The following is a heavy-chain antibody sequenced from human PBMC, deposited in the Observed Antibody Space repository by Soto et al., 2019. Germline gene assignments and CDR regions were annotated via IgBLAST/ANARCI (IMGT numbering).Heavy chain of an antibody. J-gene: IGHJ6*02. V-gene: IGHV2-26*03. CDR2: FFSDAER. D-gene: IGHD4-17*01. CDR3: ARMNADSGSLYYAMDI. CDR1: GFSLSNGRMG. Sequence: QVTLKESGPVLVKPTETLTLTCTISGFSLSNGRMGVSWIRQPPGRALEWLAHFFSDAERSYSTSMQSRLTMSQDTSGTQVVLTMPNMDPQVTGTYFCARMNADSGSLYYAMDIWGPGTPVTVSS.